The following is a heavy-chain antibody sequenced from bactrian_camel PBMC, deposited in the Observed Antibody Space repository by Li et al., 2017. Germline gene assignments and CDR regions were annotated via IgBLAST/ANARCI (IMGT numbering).Heavy chain of an antibody. J-gene: IGHJ4*01. CDR1: GFTFSSYW. CDR2: MDADGGTT. D-gene: IGHD4*01. Sequence: QVQLVESGGGLVQPGGSLRLSCAASGFTFSSYWMYWVRQAPGKGLESVSSMDADGGTTYYTDSVKGRFTMSRDNAKNTLYLQMNSLKSEDTAVYICAADESFGNVTMIQQFGTLQGPRGQGTQVTVS. CDR3: AADESFGNVTMIQQFGTLQGP. V-gene: IGHV3S1*01.